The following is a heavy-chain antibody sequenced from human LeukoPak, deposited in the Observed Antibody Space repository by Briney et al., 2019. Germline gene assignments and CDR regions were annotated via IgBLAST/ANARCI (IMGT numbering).Heavy chain of an antibody. CDR3: AKDYFRDSGYYCAFDI. D-gene: IGHD3-22*01. V-gene: IGHV3-30*02. CDR1: GFTFSSYG. J-gene: IGHJ3*02. CDR2: IRYDGSNK. Sequence: GGSLRLSCAASGFTFSSYGMHWVRQAPGKGLEWVAFIRYDGSNKYYADSVKGRFTISRDNSKNTLYLQMNSLRAEDTAVYYCAKDYFRDSGYYCAFDIWGQGTMVTVSS.